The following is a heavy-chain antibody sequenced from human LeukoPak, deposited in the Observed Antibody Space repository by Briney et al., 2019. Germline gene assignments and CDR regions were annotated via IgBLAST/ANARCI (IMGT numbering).Heavy chain of an antibody. J-gene: IGHJ6*03. CDR2: IWYDGSNK. V-gene: IGHV3-33*01. D-gene: IGHD3-9*01. CDR1: GFTFSSYG. CDR3: ARYFDWLSPYYYYMDV. Sequence: GRSLRLSCAASGFTFSSYGMHWVRQAPGKGLEWVAVIWYDGSNKYYADSVKGGFTISRDNYKNTLYLKMNSLRGEDTAVYYCARYFDWLSPYYYYMDVWGKGTTVTVSS.